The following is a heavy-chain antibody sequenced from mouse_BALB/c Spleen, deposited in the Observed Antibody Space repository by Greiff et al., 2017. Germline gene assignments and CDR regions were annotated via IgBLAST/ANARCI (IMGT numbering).Heavy chain of an antibody. CDR2: ISDGGSYT. Sequence: EVKLVESGGGLVKPGGSLKLSCAASGFTFSDYYMYWVRQTPEKRLEWVATISDGGSYTYYPDSVKGRFTISRDNAKNNLYLQMSSLKSEDTAMYYCARGRYDEGYYAMDYWGQGTSVTVSS. D-gene: IGHD2-14*01. CDR3: ARGRYDEGYYAMDY. V-gene: IGHV5-4*02. J-gene: IGHJ4*01. CDR1: GFTFSDYY.